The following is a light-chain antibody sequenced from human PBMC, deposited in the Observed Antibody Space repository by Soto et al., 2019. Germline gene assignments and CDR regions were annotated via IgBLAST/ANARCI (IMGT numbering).Light chain of an antibody. CDR3: FSHRSGDSHV. Sequence: QSALTQPASVSGSPGQSITISCTGTSSDIGAYNYVSWYQQYPGKAPKLMIYGVTNRPSGVSNRFSGSKTGNTASLTISGLQAEDEADYYCFSHRSGDSHVFGTGTKGTVL. CDR2: GVT. V-gene: IGLV2-14*01. CDR1: SSDIGAYNY. J-gene: IGLJ1*01.